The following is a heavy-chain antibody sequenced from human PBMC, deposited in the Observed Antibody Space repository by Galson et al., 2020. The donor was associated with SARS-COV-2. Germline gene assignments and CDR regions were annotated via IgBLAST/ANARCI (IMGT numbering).Heavy chain of an antibody. CDR1: GYTFTSYG. V-gene: IGHV1-18*01. CDR3: ARERGPLVAPDDAFYI. CDR2: ISAHSGNT. J-gene: IGHJ3*02. Sequence: ASVKVSCVASGYTFTSYGITWVRQAPGQGLEWMGWISAHSGNTNYAQKLQGRVTMTTDASTSTAYMELRSLRSDDTAVYYCARERGPLVAPDDAFYIWGQGTMVTVSS. D-gene: IGHD5-12*01.